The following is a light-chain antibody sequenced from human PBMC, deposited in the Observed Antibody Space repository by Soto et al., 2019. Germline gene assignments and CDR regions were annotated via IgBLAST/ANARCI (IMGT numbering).Light chain of an antibody. CDR2: AAS. J-gene: IGKJ5*01. V-gene: IGKV1-16*01. CDR1: QGISN. CDR3: QHYSSYPVT. Sequence: DIQMTQSPSSLSASVGDRVTITCRASQGISNLAWFQQKPGKAPKSLISAASRLQGGVPSRFSGSGSGTDFTLTISSLQPEDSATYYFQHYSSYPVTFGQGTRLEIK.